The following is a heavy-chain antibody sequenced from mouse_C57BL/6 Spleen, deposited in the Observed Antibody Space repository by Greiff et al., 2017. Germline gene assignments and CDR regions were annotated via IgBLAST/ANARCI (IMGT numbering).Heavy chain of an antibody. CDR3: AREGDYSNYKGYFDY. D-gene: IGHD2-5*01. CDR1: GYSITSGYY. V-gene: IGHV3-6*01. J-gene: IGHJ2*01. Sequence: EVQLQESGPGLVKPSQSLSLTCSVTGYSITSGYYWNWIRQFPGNKLEWMGYISYDGSNNYNPSLKNRISITRDTSKNQFFLKLNSVTTEDTATYDCAREGDYSNYKGYFDYWGQGTTLTVSS. CDR2: ISYDGSN.